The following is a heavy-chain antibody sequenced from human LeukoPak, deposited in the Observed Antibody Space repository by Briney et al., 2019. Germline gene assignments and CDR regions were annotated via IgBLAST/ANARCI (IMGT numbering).Heavy chain of an antibody. CDR3: ARSYSRRWLQFGLYYFDY. D-gene: IGHD5-12*01. CDR1: GYTFTSYD. CDR2: MNPNSGNT. J-gene: IGHJ4*02. V-gene: IGHV1-8*01. Sequence: RWASVKVSCKASGYTFTSYDINWVRQATGQGLEWMGWMNPNSGNTGYAQKFQGRVTMTRNTSISTAYMELSSLRSEDTAVYYCARSYSRRWLQFGLYYFDYWGQGTLVTVSS.